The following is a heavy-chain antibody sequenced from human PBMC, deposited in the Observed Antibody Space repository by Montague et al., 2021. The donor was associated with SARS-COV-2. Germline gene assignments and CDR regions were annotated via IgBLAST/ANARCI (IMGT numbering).Heavy chain of an antibody. D-gene: IGHD3-10*01. V-gene: IGHV4-59*01. CDR3: ARAHVGLNTYYYGSGSYLKGGYYYYYMDV. CDR1: GGSISSYY. Sequence: SETLSLTCTVSGGSISSYYWSWIRQPPGKGLELIGYIYYSGSTNYNPSLKSRVTISVDTSKNQFSLKLSSVTAADTAVYYCARAHVGLNTYYYGSGSYLKGGYYYYYMDVWGKGTTVPVSS. CDR2: IYYSGST. J-gene: IGHJ6*03.